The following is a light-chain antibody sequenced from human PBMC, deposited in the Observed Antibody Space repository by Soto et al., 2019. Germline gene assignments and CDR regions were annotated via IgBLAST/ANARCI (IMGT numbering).Light chain of an antibody. CDR1: RSLLHSNGYNS. CDR3: IQALEIPCT. V-gene: IGKV2-28*01. Sequence: DIVMTQSPLSLPVTPGEPASISCRSSRSLLHSNGYNSLDWYLQKPGQSPQLLIYLGSNRASGVPDRFSGSGSGTEFTLKISRVEAEDVGVYYCIQALEIPCTFGQGTKLEIK. J-gene: IGKJ2*02. CDR2: LGS.